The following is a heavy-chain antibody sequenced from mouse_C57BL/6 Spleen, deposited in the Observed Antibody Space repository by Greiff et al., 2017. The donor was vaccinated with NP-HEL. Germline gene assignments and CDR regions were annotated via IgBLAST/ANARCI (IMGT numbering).Heavy chain of an antibody. CDR1: GYTFTSYW. V-gene: IGHV1-7*01. J-gene: IGHJ3*01. CDR3: ARDYYGSGSY. Sequence: VQLQQSGAELAKPGASVKLSCKASGYTFTSYWMHWVKQRPGQGLEWIGYINPSSGYTKYNQKFKDKATLTAGKSSSTAYMQLSSLTYEDSAVYYCARDYYGSGSYWGQGTLVTVSA. CDR2: INPSSGYT. D-gene: IGHD1-1*01.